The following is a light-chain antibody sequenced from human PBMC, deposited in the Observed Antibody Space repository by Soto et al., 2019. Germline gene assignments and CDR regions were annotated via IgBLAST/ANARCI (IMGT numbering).Light chain of an antibody. CDR1: SSDVGSYNL. Sequence: QSVLTQPASVSGSPGQSITISCTGTSSDVGSYNLVSWYQQHPGKAPKLMTYEGSKRPSGVSNRFSGSKSGNTASLTISGLQAEDEADYYCCSYAGSSYVFGTGTKVTVL. J-gene: IGLJ1*01. CDR3: CSYAGSSYV. V-gene: IGLV2-23*01. CDR2: EGS.